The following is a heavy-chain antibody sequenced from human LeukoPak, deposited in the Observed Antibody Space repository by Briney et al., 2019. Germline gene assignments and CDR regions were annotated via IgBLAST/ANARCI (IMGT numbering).Heavy chain of an antibody. CDR3: ARIWSGNYYFDY. J-gene: IGHJ4*02. V-gene: IGHV4-59*01. Sequence: SETLSLTCTVSGGSISSYYWSWIRQPPGKGLEWIGYIYYSGSTNYNPSLKSRVTISVDTSKNQFSLKLSSVTAADTAVYYCARIWSGNYYFDYWGQGTLVXVSS. CDR1: GGSISSYY. D-gene: IGHD3-3*01. CDR2: IYYSGST.